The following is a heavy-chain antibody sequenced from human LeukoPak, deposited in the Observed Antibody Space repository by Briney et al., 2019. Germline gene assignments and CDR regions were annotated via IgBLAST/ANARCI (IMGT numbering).Heavy chain of an antibody. D-gene: IGHD4-17*01. J-gene: IGHJ5*01. Sequence: SQTLSLTCTVSGGSISSGGYYWSWIRQPPGKGLEWIGYIYNSGSTNYNPSLKSRVTISVDTSKNQFSLKLNSVTAADTAVYYCARARGLLRSIDSWGQGTLVTVSS. V-gene: IGHV4-61*08. CDR2: IYNSGST. CDR3: ARARGLLRSIDS. CDR1: GGSISSGGYY.